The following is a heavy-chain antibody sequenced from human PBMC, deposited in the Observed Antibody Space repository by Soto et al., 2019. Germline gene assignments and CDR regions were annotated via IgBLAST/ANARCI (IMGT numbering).Heavy chain of an antibody. CDR1: GFTFSSYG. CDR3: AKGGSGNYLTYYYYYGMDV. D-gene: IGHD3-22*01. V-gene: IGHV3-30*18. J-gene: IGHJ6*02. Sequence: GGSLRLSCAASGFTFSSYGMHWVRQAPGKGLEWVAVISYDGSNKYYADSVKGRFTISRDNSKNTLYLEMNNLRAEDTAMYYCAKGGSGNYLTYYYYYGMDVWGQGTTVTVSS. CDR2: ISYDGSNK.